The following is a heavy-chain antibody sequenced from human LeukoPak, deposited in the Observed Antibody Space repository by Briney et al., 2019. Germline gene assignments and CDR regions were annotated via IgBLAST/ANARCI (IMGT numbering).Heavy chain of an antibody. CDR1: GGSISSGDYY. J-gene: IGHJ4*02. V-gene: IGHV4-30-4*01. Sequence: SETLSLTCTVSGGSISSGDYYWSWIRQPPGKGLEWIGYIYYSGSTYYNPSLKSRVTISVDTSKNQFSLKLSSVTAADTAVYYCARDLGYYGSGAFDYWGQGTLVTVSS. D-gene: IGHD3-10*01. CDR3: ARDLGYYGSGAFDY. CDR2: IYYSGST.